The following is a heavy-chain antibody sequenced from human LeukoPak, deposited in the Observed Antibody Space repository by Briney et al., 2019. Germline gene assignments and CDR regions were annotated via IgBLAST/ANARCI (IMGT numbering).Heavy chain of an antibody. D-gene: IGHD6-19*01. CDR3: ARGGIAVAASSDY. V-gene: IGHV1-8*01. CDR1: GYTFTSYD. CDR2: MNPNSGNT. Sequence: ASVQVSCKASGYTFTSYDINWVRQATGQGLEWMGWMNPNSGNTSYAQKFQGRVTMTRNTSISTAYMELSSLRSEDTAVYYCARGGIAVAASSDYWGQGTLVTVS. J-gene: IGHJ4*02.